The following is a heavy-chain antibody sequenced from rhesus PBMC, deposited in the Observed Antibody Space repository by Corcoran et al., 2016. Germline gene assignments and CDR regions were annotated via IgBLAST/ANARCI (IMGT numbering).Heavy chain of an antibody. CDR1: GFTFSDYG. Sequence: EVQLVESGGGLVQPGGSLRLSCAASGFTFSDYGMSWVRQAPVKGLAWVSFISYTGKNIYYADSVKGRFTISRDNAKNSLSLQMNSLRAEDTAVYYCARSRYSGYSFDYWGQGVLVTVSS. J-gene: IGHJ4*01. V-gene: IGHV3S16*01. D-gene: IGHD5-24*01. CDR2: ISYTGKNI. CDR3: ARSRYSGYSFDY.